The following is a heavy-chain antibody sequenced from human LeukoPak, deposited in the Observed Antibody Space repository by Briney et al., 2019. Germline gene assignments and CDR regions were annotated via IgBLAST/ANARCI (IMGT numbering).Heavy chain of an antibody. CDR3: ANYGDYVPDLGY. CDR2: IYYSGST. CDR1: GGSINSSSYY. D-gene: IGHD4-17*01. V-gene: IGHV4-39*01. J-gene: IGHJ4*02. Sequence: KPSETLSLTCTVSGGSINSSSYYWGWIRQPPGKGLEWIGSIYYSGSTYYNPSLKSRVTISVDTSKNQFSLKLSSVTAADTAVYYCANYGDYVPDLGYWGQGTLVTVSS.